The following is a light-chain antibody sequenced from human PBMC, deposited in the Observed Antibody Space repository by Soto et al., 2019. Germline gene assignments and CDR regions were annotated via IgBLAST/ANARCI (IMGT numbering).Light chain of an antibody. CDR3: QQYNSYSPT. V-gene: IGKV1-5*01. CDR2: DAS. CDR1: QSISSW. J-gene: IGKJ1*01. Sequence: DLQMTQSPSTLSASVGDRVTITCRASQSISSWLAWYQQKPGKAPKLLIYDASSLESGVPSRFSGSGSGTECTLTISSLQPDDFATYYCQQYNSYSPTFGQGTKVEIK.